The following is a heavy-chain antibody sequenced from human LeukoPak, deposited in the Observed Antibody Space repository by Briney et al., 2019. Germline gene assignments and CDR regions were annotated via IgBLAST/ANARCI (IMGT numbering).Heavy chain of an antibody. J-gene: IGHJ4*02. CDR3: AKDKGMALGDTAMGIDY. V-gene: IGHV3-43D*03. Sequence: GGSLRLSCAASGFTFDDYAMHWVRQAPGKVLEWVSLISWDGGSTYYADSVKGRFTISRDNSKNSLYLQMNSLRAEDTALYYCAKDKGMALGDTAMGIDYWGQGTLVTVSS. CDR2: ISWDGGST. D-gene: IGHD5-18*01. CDR1: GFTFDDYA.